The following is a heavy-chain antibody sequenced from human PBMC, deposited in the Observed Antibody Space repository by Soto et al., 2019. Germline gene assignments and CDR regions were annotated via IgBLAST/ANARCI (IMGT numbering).Heavy chain of an antibody. J-gene: IGHJ6*02. CDR3: AREAGVYGSGSYGMDV. V-gene: IGHV3-30-3*01. Sequence: QVQLVESGGGVVQPGRSLRLSCAASGFTFSSYSMHWVRQAPGKGLEWVAVISYDGSDKYYAGSVKGRFTISRDNSKNTLYLQMNSLRAEDTAVYYCAREAGVYGSGSYGMDVWGQGTTVTVSS. CDR1: GFTFSSYS. CDR2: ISYDGSDK. D-gene: IGHD3-10*01.